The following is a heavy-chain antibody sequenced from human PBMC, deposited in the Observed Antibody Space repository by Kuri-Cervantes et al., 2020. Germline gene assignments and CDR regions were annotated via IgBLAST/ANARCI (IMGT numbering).Heavy chain of an antibody. CDR1: GGSVSSGSYY. Sequence: SCTVSGGSVSSGSYYWSWIRQHPGKGLEWIGYIYYSGSTYYNPSLKSRVTISVDTSKNQFSLKLSSVTAADTAVYYCARGIVATITLGWFDPWGQGTLVTVSS. D-gene: IGHD5-12*01. CDR3: ARGIVATITLGWFDP. J-gene: IGHJ5*02. CDR2: IYYSGST. V-gene: IGHV4-31*02.